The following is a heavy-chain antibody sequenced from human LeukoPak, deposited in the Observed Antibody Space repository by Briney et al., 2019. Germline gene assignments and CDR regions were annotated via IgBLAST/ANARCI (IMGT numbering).Heavy chain of an antibody. CDR2: IKQDGSEE. V-gene: IGHV3-7*02. Sequence: GGSLRLSCAASGFTFSNYWMCWVRQAPGKGLEWVARIKQDGSEESYVDSVKGRFTISRDNAKNSLYLQMNSLRADDTAVYYCASTLTLDHWGQGTQVTVSS. CDR3: ASTLTLDH. CDR1: GFTFSNYW. J-gene: IGHJ4*02.